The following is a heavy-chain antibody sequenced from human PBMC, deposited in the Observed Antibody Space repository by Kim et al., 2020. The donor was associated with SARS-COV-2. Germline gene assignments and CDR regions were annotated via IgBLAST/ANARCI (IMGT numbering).Heavy chain of an antibody. J-gene: IGHJ4*02. D-gene: IGHD3-9*01. Sequence: YYVDSVKGRFTISRDNAKKSLYLQMSSLRAEDTAVYYCATFRNFDWIFYYWGQGTLVTVSS. CDR3: ATFRNFDWIFYY. V-gene: IGHV3-7*01.